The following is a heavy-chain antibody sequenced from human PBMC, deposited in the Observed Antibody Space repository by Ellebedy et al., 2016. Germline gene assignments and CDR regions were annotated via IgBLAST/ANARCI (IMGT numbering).Heavy chain of an antibody. CDR3: ATHGEDSGYDFGY. CDR1: GGSFSNYF. CDR2: FTHIGTT. Sequence: SETLSLTXAVFGGSFSNYFWSWIRQPPGKGLEWIGEFTHIGTTNYNPSLRSRVSISADKSKNQFSLRLSSVTAADTAVYYCATHGEDSGYDFGYWGQGILVTVSS. D-gene: IGHD5-12*01. J-gene: IGHJ4*02. V-gene: IGHV4-34*01.